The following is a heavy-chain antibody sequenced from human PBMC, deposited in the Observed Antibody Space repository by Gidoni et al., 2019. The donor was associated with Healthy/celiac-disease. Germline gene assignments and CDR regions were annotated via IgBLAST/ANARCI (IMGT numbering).Heavy chain of an antibody. Sequence: EVQLLESGGGLVQPGGSLRLSCAASGFTFSSYAMSWVRQAPGKGLVWVSAISGSGVSTYYADSVKGRFTISRDNSKNTLYLQMNSLRAEDTAVYYCAPRGNLVGFREPIVDYWGQGTLVTVSS. CDR2: ISGSGVST. V-gene: IGHV3-23*01. D-gene: IGHD3-10*01. CDR3: APRGNLVGFREPIVDY. J-gene: IGHJ4*02. CDR1: GFTFSSYA.